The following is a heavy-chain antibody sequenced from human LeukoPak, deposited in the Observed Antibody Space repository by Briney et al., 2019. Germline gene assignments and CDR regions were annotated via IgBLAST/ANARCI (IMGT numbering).Heavy chain of an antibody. CDR1: GFTFSSYA. CDR3: ARSIAARRDYYYMDV. Sequence: EGSLRLSCAASGFTFSSYAMHWVRQAPGKGLEWVAVISYDGSNKYYADSVKGRFTISRDNSKNTLYLQMNSLRAEDTAVYYCARSIAARRDYYYMDVWGKGTTVTVSS. D-gene: IGHD6-6*01. CDR2: ISYDGSNK. J-gene: IGHJ6*03. V-gene: IGHV3-30*01.